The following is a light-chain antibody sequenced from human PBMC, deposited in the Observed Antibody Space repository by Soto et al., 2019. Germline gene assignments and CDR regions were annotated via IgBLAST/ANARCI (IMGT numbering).Light chain of an antibody. CDR2: EVS. CDR3: SSKSPDF. V-gene: IGLV2-14*01. Sequence: QSALTQPASVSGSPGQSITISCTGTSSGIRDYNYVSWYQQLPGNAPKLIMYEVSNRPSGISNRFSGSKSGNTASLNISGLQAEDEADYYCSSKSPDFFGTGTKVTVL. J-gene: IGLJ1*01. CDR1: SSGIRDYNY.